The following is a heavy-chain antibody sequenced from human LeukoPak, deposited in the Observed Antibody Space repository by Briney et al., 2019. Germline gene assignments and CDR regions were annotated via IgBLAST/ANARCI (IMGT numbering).Heavy chain of an antibody. CDR1: GFTASSNY. D-gene: IGHD4-17*01. J-gene: IGHJ3*02. CDR2: IYSSGNT. Sequence: GGSLSLSCAASGFTASSNYMSWVGRAPGRGLGGGSVIYSSGNTYYTDSVKGPVTISRDNSKNTLYLQMNSLRDEDTAVYYCARDSPLLDYGGYLGGAFDIWGQGTMVTVSS. CDR3: ARDSPLLDYGGYLGGAFDI. V-gene: IGHV3-53*01.